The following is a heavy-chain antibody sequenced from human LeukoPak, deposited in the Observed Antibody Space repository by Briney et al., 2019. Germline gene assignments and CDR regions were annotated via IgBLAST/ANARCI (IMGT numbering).Heavy chain of an antibody. CDR1: GFTFSDYW. CDR2: INTDGSIT. Sequence: GGSLRLSCAASGFTFSDYWIHWVRKAPGKGLVWVSRINTDGSITNYADSVKGRFSISGDNAKNTLYLQMSSLRAEDTAVYYCARDRGPRTGFMVREAYDYWGQGTLVTVSS. J-gene: IGHJ4*02. CDR3: ARDRGPRTGFMVREAYDY. D-gene: IGHD3-10*01. V-gene: IGHV3-74*01.